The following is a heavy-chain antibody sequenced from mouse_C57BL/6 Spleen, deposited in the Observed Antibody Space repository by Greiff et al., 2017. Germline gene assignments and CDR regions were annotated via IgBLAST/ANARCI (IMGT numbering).Heavy chain of an antibody. CDR1: GFTFTDYY. CDR2: IYPGSGNT. D-gene: IGHD2-12*01. Sequence: QVQLQQSGAELVRPGASVKLSCKASGFTFTDYYINWVQQTPGQGLEWIARIYPGSGNTYYNGKFKGKDTLTEEKASSTAYMQLSSLTSEGSAVYFGARYEFADWGTGTLVTVSA. V-gene: IGHV1-76*01. CDR3: ARYEFAD. J-gene: IGHJ3*01.